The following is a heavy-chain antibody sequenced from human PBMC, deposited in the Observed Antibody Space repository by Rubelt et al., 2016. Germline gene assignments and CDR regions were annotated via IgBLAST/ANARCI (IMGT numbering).Heavy chain of an antibody. V-gene: IGHV3-23*01. Sequence: WVSLVSGSGGATFYADSVKGRFTISRDDSKNTAYLQMNSLKTEDTAVYYCTRPNSDYWGQGTLVTVSS. J-gene: IGHJ4*02. CDR3: TRPNSDY. CDR2: VSGSGGAT.